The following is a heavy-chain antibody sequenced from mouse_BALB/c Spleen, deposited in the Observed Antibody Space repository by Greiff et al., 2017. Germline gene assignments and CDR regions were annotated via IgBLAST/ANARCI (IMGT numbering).Heavy chain of an antibody. Sequence: EVKLVESGGGLVKPGGSLKLSCAASGFTFSSFGMHWVRQAPEKGLEWVAYISSGSSTIYYADTVKGRFTISRDNPKNTLFLQMTSLRSEDTAMYYCARSGYGSSSFYAMDYWGQGTSVTVSS. CDR1: GFTFSSFG. CDR3: ARSGYGSSSFYAMDY. V-gene: IGHV5-17*02. J-gene: IGHJ4*01. D-gene: IGHD1-1*01. CDR2: ISSGSSTI.